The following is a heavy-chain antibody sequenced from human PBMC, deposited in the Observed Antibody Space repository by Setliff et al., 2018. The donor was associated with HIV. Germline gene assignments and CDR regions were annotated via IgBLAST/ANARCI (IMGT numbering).Heavy chain of an antibody. V-gene: IGHV3-30*02. Sequence: LRLSCEASGFTFSSYAMHWVRQAPGKGLEWVAFLRFDGSNQYYADSVKGRITISRDNAKNSLYLQMNSPRVEDTAIYYCAKMHTAMDPDTFDIWGQGTMVTVSS. CDR3: AKMHTAMDPDTFDI. CDR1: GFTFSSYA. J-gene: IGHJ3*02. D-gene: IGHD5-18*01. CDR2: LRFDGSNQ.